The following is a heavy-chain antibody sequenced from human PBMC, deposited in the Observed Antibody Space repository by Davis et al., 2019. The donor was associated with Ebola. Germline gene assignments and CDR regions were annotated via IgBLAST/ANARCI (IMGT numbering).Heavy chain of an antibody. V-gene: IGHV3-30*18. Sequence: GGSLRLSCAASGFTFSSFAMHWVRQSPGKGLEWVAVISYDGSNIYYADSVKGRFTISRDNSKNTLYLQMNSLRAEATAVYHCAKDLGSAGWYFDYWGQGTLVTVSS. CDR2: ISYDGSNI. CDR1: GFTFSSFA. D-gene: IGHD6-19*01. CDR3: AKDLGSAGWYFDY. J-gene: IGHJ4*02.